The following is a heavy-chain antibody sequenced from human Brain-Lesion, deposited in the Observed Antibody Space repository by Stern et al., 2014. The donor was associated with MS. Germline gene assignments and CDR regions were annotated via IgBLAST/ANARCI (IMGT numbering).Heavy chain of an antibody. V-gene: IGHV4-61*02. Sequence: QVQLVQSGPGLVKPSQTLSLTCTVSGGSISSGSDYWSWIRQPVGKGLEWIGRIHASGSAFYTPSLKSRVTISTDTSMNQFSLELNSATAADTAMYYCASGYRIFDYWGQGILVTVSS. CDR2: IHASGSA. J-gene: IGHJ4*02. CDR1: GGSISSGSDY. D-gene: IGHD5-18*01. CDR3: ASGYRIFDY.